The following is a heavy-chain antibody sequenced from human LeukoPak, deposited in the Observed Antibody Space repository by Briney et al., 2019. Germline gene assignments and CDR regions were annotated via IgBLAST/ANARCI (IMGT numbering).Heavy chain of an antibody. V-gene: IGHV4-39*01. CDR1: GGSISSSSYY. D-gene: IGHD6-13*01. CDR2: IYYSGST. Sequence: SETLSLTCTVSGGSISSSSYYWGWIRQPPGKGLEWIGGIYYSGSTYYNPSLKSRVTISVDTSKNQFSLKLSSVTAADTAVYYCARPYSRIAAADDFDYWGQGPLVTVSS. CDR3: ARPYSRIAAADDFDY. J-gene: IGHJ4*02.